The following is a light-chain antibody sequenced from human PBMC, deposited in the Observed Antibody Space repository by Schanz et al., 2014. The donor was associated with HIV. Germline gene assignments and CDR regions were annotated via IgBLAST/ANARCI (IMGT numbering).Light chain of an antibody. CDR1: SSDVGGYDY. CDR3: SSYTSSSTL. Sequence: QSVLAQPASVSGSPGQSITISCAGSSSDVGGYDYVSWYQLHPGKAPKLIIYDVTDRPSGVSNRFSGSKSGNTASLTVSGLQAEDEADYYCSSYTSSSTLFGTGTKLTVL. CDR2: DVT. J-gene: IGLJ1*01. V-gene: IGLV2-14*03.